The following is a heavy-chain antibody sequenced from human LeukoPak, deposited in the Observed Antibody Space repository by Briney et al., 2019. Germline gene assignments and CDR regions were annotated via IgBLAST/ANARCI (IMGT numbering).Heavy chain of an antibody. V-gene: IGHV3-33*01. Sequence: VGSLRLSCAATVFPFSSYGMHCVRQAPGKALEWVALIWFDGSNKYYADSVKGRFTISRDNSKNTLYLQMNSLRAEDTAVYYCARDRAAADLDYWGQGTPVTVSS. CDR2: IWFDGSNK. J-gene: IGHJ4*02. CDR3: ARDRAAADLDY. D-gene: IGHD6-13*01. CDR1: VFPFSSYG.